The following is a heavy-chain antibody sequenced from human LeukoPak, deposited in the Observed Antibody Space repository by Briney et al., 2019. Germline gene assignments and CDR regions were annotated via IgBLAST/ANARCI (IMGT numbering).Heavy chain of an antibody. V-gene: IGHV3-30*04. D-gene: IGHD5-18*01. CDR3: ARDKSDTAMVTYLFDY. CDR1: GFTFSSYA. Sequence: PGRSLRLSCAASGFTFSSYAMHWVRQAPGKGLEWVAVISYDGSNKYYADSVKGRFTISRDNSKNTLYLQMNSLRAEDTAVYYCARDKSDTAMVTYLFDYWGQGTLVTVSS. J-gene: IGHJ4*02. CDR2: ISYDGSNK.